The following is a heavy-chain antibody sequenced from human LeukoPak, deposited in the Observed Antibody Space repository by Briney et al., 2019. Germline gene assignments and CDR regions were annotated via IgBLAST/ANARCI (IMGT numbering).Heavy chain of an antibody. J-gene: IGHJ4*02. CDR1: GYSISSGYY. CDR2: IYHSGST. D-gene: IGHD4-17*01. CDR3: ARRVYGDFLDY. V-gene: IGHV4-38-2*01. Sequence: PSETLSLTCAVSGYSISSGYYWGWIRQPPGKGLEWIGSIYHSGSTYYNPSLKSRVTISVDTSKNQFSLKLSSVTAADTAVYYCARRVYGDFLDYWGQGTLVTVSS.